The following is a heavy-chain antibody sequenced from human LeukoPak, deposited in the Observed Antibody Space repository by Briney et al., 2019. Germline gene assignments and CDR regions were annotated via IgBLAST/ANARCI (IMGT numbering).Heavy chain of an antibody. CDR3: ARNPDFMGNWFDP. CDR1: GGSISSYY. CDR2: IYYGGST. Sequence: SETLSLTCTVSGGSISSYYWSWIRQPPGKGLEWIGYIYYGGSTNYNPSLKSRVTISVDTSKNQFSLKLSSVTAADTAVYYCARNPDFMGNWFDPWGQGTLVTVSS. J-gene: IGHJ5*02. D-gene: IGHD3-3*01. V-gene: IGHV4-59*01.